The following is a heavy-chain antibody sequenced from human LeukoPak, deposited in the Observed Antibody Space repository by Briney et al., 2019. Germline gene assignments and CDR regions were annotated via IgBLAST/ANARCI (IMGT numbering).Heavy chain of an antibody. Sequence: GGSLRFYCAASGITVCSTYMSWVHTSPGKGLESLSVIYSGGSTYYADSVKGRFTISRDNSKNTLYLQMNSLRAEDTAVYYCARGHIWFGESQYYFDYWGQGTLVTVSS. J-gene: IGHJ4*02. V-gene: IGHV3-53*01. CDR2: IYSGGST. CDR1: GITVCSTY. CDR3: ARGHIWFGESQYYFDY. D-gene: IGHD3-10*01.